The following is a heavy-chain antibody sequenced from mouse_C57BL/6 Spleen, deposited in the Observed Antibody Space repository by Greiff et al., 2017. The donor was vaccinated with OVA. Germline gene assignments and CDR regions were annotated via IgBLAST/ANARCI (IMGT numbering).Heavy chain of an antibody. CDR1: GYAFSSSW. CDR3: ARSDDGYFPYYFDY. Sequence: VQLQQSGPELVKPGASVKISCKASGYAFSSSWMNWVKQRPGKGLEWIGRIYPGDGDTNYNGKFKGKATLTADKSSSTAYMQLSSLTSEDSAVYFCARSDDGYFPYYFDYWGQGTTLTVSS. D-gene: IGHD2-3*01. CDR2: IYPGDGDT. J-gene: IGHJ2*01. V-gene: IGHV1-82*01.